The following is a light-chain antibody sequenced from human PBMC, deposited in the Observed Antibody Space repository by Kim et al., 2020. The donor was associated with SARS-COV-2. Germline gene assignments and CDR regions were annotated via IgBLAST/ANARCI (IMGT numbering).Light chain of an antibody. CDR3: QTWDSSSGV. J-gene: IGLJ1*01. CDR1: KLGDKY. V-gene: IGLV3-1*01. CDR2: QDA. Sequence: VSPGQTASVTCSGDKLGDKYVFWYQKRPGQSSVLVIYQDAKRPSGIPERFSGSISGNTATLTISETQAMDEADYYCQTWDSSSGVFGTGTKVTVL.